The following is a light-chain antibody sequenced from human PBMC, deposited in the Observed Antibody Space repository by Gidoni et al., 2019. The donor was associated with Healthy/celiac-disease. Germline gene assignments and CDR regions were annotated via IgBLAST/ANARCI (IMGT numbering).Light chain of an antibody. J-gene: IGKJ3*01. CDR3: MQALQTRAT. CDR1: QSLRHSNGYNY. V-gene: IGKV2-28*01. Sequence: DIVMTQSPLSLPVTPGEPASISCRSSQSLRHSNGYNYLDWYLQKPGQSPQLLIYLGSNRASGVPDRCSGSGSGTDFTLKISRVEAEDVGVYYCMQALQTRATFGPGTKVDIK. CDR2: LGS.